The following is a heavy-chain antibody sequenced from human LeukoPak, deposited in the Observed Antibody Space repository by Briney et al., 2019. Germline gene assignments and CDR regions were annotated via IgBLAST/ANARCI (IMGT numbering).Heavy chain of an antibody. CDR1: GFTFSDHY. D-gene: IGHD1-26*01. J-gene: IGHJ6*02. Sequence: GGSLRLSCAASGFTFSDHYMDWVRQAPGKGLEWVGRSRNKANSYTTEYAASVKGRFTISRDDSKNSLYLQMNSLKPEDTAVYYCARDGSGSHEHYYYGMDVWGQGTTVTVSS. CDR3: ARDGSGSHEHYYYGMDV. V-gene: IGHV3-72*01. CDR2: SRNKANSYTT.